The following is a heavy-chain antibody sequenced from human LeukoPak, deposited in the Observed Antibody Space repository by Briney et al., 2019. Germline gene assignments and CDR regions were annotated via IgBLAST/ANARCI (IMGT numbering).Heavy chain of an antibody. CDR1: GDSISSGCYY. D-gene: IGHD1-26*01. V-gene: IGHV4-61*02. CDR2: IYTSGKT. Sequence: PSETLSLTCTVSGDSISSGCYYWSWVRQPAGKELEWIGRIYTSGKTDYNPYTPSLKSRVTVSLDTSKNQLSLFLTSVTAADTAMYYCARSFSGSYYFEYWGQGTLVTVSS. J-gene: IGHJ4*02. CDR3: ARSFSGSYYFEY.